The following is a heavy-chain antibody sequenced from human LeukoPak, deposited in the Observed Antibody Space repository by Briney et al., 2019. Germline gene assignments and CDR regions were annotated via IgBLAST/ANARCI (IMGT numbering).Heavy chain of an antibody. CDR3: TRQGSLGTSGYDY. Sequence: SETLSLTCTVSGGSLSSYYWSWIRQPPGKGLEWIGYIYYSGSTNYNPSLKSRVTISVDTSKNQFSLKLSSVTAADTAVYYCTRQGSLGTSGYDYWGQGTLVTVSS. CDR1: GGSLSSYY. V-gene: IGHV4-59*01. J-gene: IGHJ4*02. D-gene: IGHD1-7*01. CDR2: IYYSGST.